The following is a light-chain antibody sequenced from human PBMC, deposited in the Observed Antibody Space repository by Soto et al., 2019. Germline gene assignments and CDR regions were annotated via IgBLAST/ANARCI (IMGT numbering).Light chain of an antibody. CDR1: QSIDKY. Sequence: DIQMTQSPSSLSASVGDRVTITCRASQSIDKYVNWYQQKPGKGPNLLIYAASNLRTGVPSRFSGSGSGTDFTLTISGLLPEDFATYFCQQSYSTPSLTFGGGTKVDIK. V-gene: IGKV1-39*01. CDR3: QQSYSTPSLT. CDR2: AAS. J-gene: IGKJ4*01.